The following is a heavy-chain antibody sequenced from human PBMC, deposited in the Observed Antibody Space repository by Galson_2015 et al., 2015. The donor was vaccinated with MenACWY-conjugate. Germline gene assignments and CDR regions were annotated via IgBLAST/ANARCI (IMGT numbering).Heavy chain of an antibody. D-gene: IGHD7-27*01. CDR2: ISGSGGNT. V-gene: IGHV3-23*01. CDR3: AKDLEATGDYFDY. Sequence: SLRLSCAASGFTFSSYAMSWVRQAPGMGLEWVSAISGSGGNTDYADSVKGRFTISRDNSKNTLYLQMNSLRAEDTAVYYCAKDLEATGDYFDYWGQGTLVTVPS. CDR1: GFTFSSYA. J-gene: IGHJ4*02.